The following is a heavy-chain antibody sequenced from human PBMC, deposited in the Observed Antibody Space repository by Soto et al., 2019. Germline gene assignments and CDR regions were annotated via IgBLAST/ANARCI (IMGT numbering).Heavy chain of an antibody. J-gene: IGHJ3*02. CDR1: GFTFSSYG. CDR3: AKDHGDYGDESGAGVDAFDI. D-gene: IGHD4-17*01. CDR2: ISYDGSNK. Sequence: QVQLVESGGGVVQPGRSLRLSCAASGFTFSSYGMHWVRQAPGKGLEWVAVISYDGSNKYYAESVKGRFTISRDNSKNTLYLQMNSLRAEDTAVYYCAKDHGDYGDESGAGVDAFDIWGQGTMVTVSS. V-gene: IGHV3-30*18.